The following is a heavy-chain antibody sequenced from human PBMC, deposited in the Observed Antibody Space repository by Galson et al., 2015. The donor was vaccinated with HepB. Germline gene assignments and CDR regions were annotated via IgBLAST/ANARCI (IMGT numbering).Heavy chain of an antibody. J-gene: IGHJ6*03. CDR2: INSDGSST. Sequence: SLRLSCAASGFTFSSYWMHWVRQAPGKGLVWVSRINSDGSSTSYADSVKGRFTISRDNAKNTLYLQMNSLRAEDTAVYYCARAQARGYDFWSGYHDYYYYYMDVWGKGTTVTVSS. CDR3: ARAQARGYDFWSGYHDYYYYYMDV. V-gene: IGHV3-74*01. CDR1: GFTFSSYW. D-gene: IGHD3-3*01.